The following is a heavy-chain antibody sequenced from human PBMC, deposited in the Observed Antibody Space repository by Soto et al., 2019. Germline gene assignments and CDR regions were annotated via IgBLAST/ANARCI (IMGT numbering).Heavy chain of an antibody. CDR3: AGGLGVLGSGSLYYYYGMDV. CDR2: MNPNSGNT. J-gene: IGHJ6*02. CDR1: GYTFTSYD. V-gene: IGHV1-8*01. D-gene: IGHD3-10*01. Sequence: ASVKVSCKASGYTFTSYDINWVRQATGQGLEWMGWMNPNSGNTGYAQKFQGGVTMTRNTSISTAYMELGSLRSEDTAVYYCAGGLGVLGSGSLYYYYGMDVWGQGTTVTVSS.